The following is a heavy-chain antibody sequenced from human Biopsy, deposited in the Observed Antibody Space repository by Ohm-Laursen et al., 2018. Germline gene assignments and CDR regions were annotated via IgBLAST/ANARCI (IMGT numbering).Heavy chain of an antibody. Sequence: SETLSLTCTVSGGSISSDYWSWIRQTPGKGLEWIGYIYYSGSTNYNPSLKSRVTISVDTSKNQFSLRLNSVTAADTAVYYCARATNSTGWPYYYFYGMDVWGQGTTVNVSS. CDR3: ARATNSTGWPYYYFYGMDV. CDR2: IYYSGST. D-gene: IGHD2/OR15-2a*01. V-gene: IGHV4-59*01. CDR1: GGSISSDY. J-gene: IGHJ6*02.